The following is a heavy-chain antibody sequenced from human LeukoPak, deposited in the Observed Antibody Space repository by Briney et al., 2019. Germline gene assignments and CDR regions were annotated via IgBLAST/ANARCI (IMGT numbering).Heavy chain of an antibody. CDR2: IYSIGST. Sequence: GGSLRLSCATSGFSVSSNFMSWVRQAPGKGLEWVSVIYSIGSTYYTASVKGRFTISRDNSKSTVYLQMDSLRAEDTAVYYCVRDSDSFGFDHWGQGTLVTVSS. V-gene: IGHV3-53*01. J-gene: IGHJ4*02. CDR1: GFSVSSNF. CDR3: VRDSDSFGFDH. D-gene: IGHD3-10*01.